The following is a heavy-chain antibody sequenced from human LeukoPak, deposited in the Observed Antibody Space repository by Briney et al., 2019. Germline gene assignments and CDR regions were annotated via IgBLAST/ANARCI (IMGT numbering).Heavy chain of an antibody. CDR1: GYNFAHN. Sequence: ASVKASCKASGYNFAHNIHWVRQAPGQGHEFMGWINPKNGGTKYAQNFQGRVTMTRDTSISTVYMELSSLGSDDTAVYYCVVSIQAAAIPAFDSWGQGTLVTVSS. J-gene: IGHJ4*02. CDR3: VVSIQAAAIPAFDS. D-gene: IGHD6-25*01. V-gene: IGHV1-2*02. CDR2: INPKNGGT.